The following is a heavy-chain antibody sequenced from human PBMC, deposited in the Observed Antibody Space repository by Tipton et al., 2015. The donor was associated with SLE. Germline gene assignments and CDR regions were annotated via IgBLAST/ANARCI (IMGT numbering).Heavy chain of an antibody. CDR1: GYTFTSYG. Sequence: QLVQSGPEVKKPGASVKVSCKASGYTFTSYGISWVRQAPGQGLECMGWISAYNGNTNYAQKLQGRVTMTTDTSTSTAYMELRSLRSDDTAVYYCARVNYDFWSGSTAWYYMDVWGKGTTVTVSS. CDR3: ARVNYDFWSGSTAWYYMDV. CDR2: ISAYNGNT. V-gene: IGHV1-18*01. J-gene: IGHJ6*03. D-gene: IGHD3-3*01.